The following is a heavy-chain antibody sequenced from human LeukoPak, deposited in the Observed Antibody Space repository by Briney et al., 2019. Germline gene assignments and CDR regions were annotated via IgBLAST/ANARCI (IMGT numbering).Heavy chain of an antibody. D-gene: IGHD3-9*01. Sequence: PGGSLRLSCAASGFTFSSYAMSWVRRAPGKGLEWVSAISGSGGSTYYADSVKGRFTISRDNSKNTLYLQMNSLRAEDTAVYYCAKDHQLRYFDWFTESGFDYWGQGTLVTVSS. V-gene: IGHV3-23*01. CDR2: ISGSGGST. J-gene: IGHJ4*02. CDR3: AKDHQLRYFDWFTESGFDY. CDR1: GFTFSSYA.